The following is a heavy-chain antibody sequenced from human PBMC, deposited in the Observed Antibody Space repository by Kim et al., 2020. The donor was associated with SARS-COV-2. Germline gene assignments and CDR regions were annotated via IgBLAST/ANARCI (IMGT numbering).Heavy chain of an antibody. CDR1: GFSLSTSGMC. Sequence: SGPTLVNPTQTLTLTCTFSGFSLSTSGMCVSWIRQPPGKALEWLALIDWDDDKYYSTSLKTRLTISKDTSKNQVVLTMTNMDPVDTATYYCARIPIGDDYVWGSYRLGHYYYGMDVWGQGTTVTVSS. J-gene: IGHJ6*02. D-gene: IGHD3-16*02. V-gene: IGHV2-70*01. CDR2: IDWDDDK. CDR3: ARIPIGDDYVWGSYRLGHYYYGMDV.